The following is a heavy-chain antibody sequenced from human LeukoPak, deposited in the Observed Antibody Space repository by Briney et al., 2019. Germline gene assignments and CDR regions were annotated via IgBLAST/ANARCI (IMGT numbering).Heavy chain of an antibody. CDR2: IRSNSDGGTI. Sequence: GGSLRLSCATSGFTFSNAWMNWVRQAPGKGLEWVGRIRSNSDGGTIDYAAPVKGRFTLSRDDSKTTLYLQMNSLQTEDTAVYYCATDFYGSTWGQGTLVTVSA. J-gene: IGHJ5*02. V-gene: IGHV3-15*07. CDR3: ATDFYGST. CDR1: GFTFSNAW. D-gene: IGHD3-22*01.